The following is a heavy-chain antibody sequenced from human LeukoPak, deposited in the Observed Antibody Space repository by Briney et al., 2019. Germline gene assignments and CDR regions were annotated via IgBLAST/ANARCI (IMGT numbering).Heavy chain of an antibody. Sequence: GGSLRLSCAASGFTFSNFAMTWVRQAPGKGLEWVSTVSGSAGRTDYADPVKGRFTISRDNLKNTLYLQMNGLRAEDTAVYYCAKNRGHCVDGVCHNYYYMDVWGRGTTVTVSS. J-gene: IGHJ6*03. D-gene: IGHD2-8*02. CDR3: AKNRGHCVDGVCHNYYYMDV. CDR1: GFTFSNFA. V-gene: IGHV3-23*01. CDR2: VSGSAGRT.